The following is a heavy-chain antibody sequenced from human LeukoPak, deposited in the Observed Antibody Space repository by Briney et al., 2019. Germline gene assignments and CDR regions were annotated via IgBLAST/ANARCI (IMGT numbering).Heavy chain of an antibody. CDR2: INHSGST. CDR1: GGSFSGYY. D-gene: IGHD3-16*01. Sequence: SETLSLTCAVYGGSFSGYYWSWIRQPPGKGLEWIGEINHSGSTYYNPSLKSRVTISEDTSKNQFSLKLSSVTAADTAVYYCARLMITFGEVPDYWGQGTLVTVSS. CDR3: ARLMITFGEVPDY. V-gene: IGHV4-34*01. J-gene: IGHJ4*02.